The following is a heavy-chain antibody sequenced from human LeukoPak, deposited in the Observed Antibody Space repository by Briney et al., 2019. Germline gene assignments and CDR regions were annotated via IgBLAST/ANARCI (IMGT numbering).Heavy chain of an antibody. D-gene: IGHD3-22*01. V-gene: IGHV3-49*04. J-gene: IGHJ3*02. Sequence: PGRSLRLSCTASGLNFDDYAVTWVRQAPGKGLEWIGFIRSKFYGGTTEYAASVKGRFTISRDDSKSIAYLQMNSLKAEDTAVYYCTRELHYYDSSGYSIWGQGTMVTVSP. CDR3: TRELHYYDSSGYSI. CDR1: GLNFDDYA. CDR2: IRSKFYGGTT.